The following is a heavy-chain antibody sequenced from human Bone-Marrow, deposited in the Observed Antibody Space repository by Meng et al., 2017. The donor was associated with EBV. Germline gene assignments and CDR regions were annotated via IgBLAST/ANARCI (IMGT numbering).Heavy chain of an antibody. CDR1: GYTFTGYY. V-gene: IGHV1-2*06. D-gene: IGHD3-22*01. CDR3: ARSTTMIVVVSIEGGAFDI. J-gene: IGHJ3*02. Sequence: QVQVVQSGAEVKKPGASVKVSCKASGYTFTGYYMHWVRQAPGQGLEWMGRINPNSGGTNYAQKFQGRVTMTRDTSISTAYMELSRLRSDDTAVYYCARSTTMIVVVSIEGGAFDIWGQGTMVTVSS. CDR2: INPNSGGT.